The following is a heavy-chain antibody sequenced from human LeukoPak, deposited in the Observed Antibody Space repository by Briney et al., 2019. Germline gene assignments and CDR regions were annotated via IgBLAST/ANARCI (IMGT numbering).Heavy chain of an antibody. CDR3: ARDSSWFFDY. J-gene: IGHJ4*02. V-gene: IGHV3-48*02. Sequence: GGSLRLSCAASGFTFSTYSMNWVRQAPGQGLEWVSYIRSRDGAIYYADSVRGRFTISTDNARKSLYLQMNSLREEDTAVYYCARDSSWFFDYWGQGTLVTVSS. CDR1: GFTFSTYS. D-gene: IGHD3-22*01. CDR2: IRSRDGAI.